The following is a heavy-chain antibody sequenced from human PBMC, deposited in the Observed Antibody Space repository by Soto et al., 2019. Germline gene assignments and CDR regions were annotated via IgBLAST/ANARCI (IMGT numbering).Heavy chain of an antibody. V-gene: IGHV5-51*01. CDR1: GYSFTSYW. CDR2: IYPGDSDT. Sequence: EVQRVQSGAEVKKPGESLKIYCKGSGYSFTSYWIGWVRQMPGKGLEWMGIIYPGDSDTRYSPSFQGQVTISADKYISTAYLQWSSLKASDTARYYCARHLGGNIGATNTWVKGYYNGMDVWCQGTTVTVSS. D-gene: IGHD5-12*01. CDR3: ARHLGGNIGATNTWVKGYYNGMDV. J-gene: IGHJ6*02.